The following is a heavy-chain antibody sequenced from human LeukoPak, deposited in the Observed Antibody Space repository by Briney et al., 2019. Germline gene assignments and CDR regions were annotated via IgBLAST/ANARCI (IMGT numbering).Heavy chain of an antibody. Sequence: PSETLSLTCAVYGGSFSGYYWNWIRQPPGRGLEWIGEINHSGSTNYNPSLKSRVTISIDTPKNQFSLKLSSVTSADTAVYYCATRPTPPYYYYYMDVWAKGTTVTVSS. D-gene: IGHD4-23*01. CDR1: GGSFSGYY. J-gene: IGHJ6*03. CDR3: ATRPTPPYYYYYMDV. V-gene: IGHV4-34*01. CDR2: INHSGST.